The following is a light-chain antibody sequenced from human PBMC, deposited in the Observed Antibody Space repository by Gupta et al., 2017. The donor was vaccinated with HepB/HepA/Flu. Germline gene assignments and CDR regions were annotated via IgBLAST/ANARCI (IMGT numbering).Light chain of an antibody. CDR1: GSNIGSNY. CDR2: KNN. V-gene: IGLV1-47*01. Sequence: QSVLTQPPSASGTPGQRVSISCSGSGSNIGSNYVYWYQQLPGTAPKLLIYKNNQRPSGVPDRFSGSKYGTSASLAISGLRSEDEADYYCATWDDSLSGWVFGGGTKLTVL. CDR3: ATWDDSLSGWV. J-gene: IGLJ3*02.